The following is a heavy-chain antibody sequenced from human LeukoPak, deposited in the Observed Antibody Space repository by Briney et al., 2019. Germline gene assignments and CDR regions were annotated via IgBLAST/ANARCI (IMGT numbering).Heavy chain of an antibody. CDR2: IWYGGSNK. Sequence: GRSLRPSCVASGFTFSIFGMHWVRQAPGKGLEWVADIWYGGSNKNYADSVKGRFTISRDNPKKTLYLQMSSLRAEDTAVYYCARGPTHYYGSGSRMGFDTWGQGTLVTVSS. D-gene: IGHD3-10*01. CDR3: ARGPTHYYGSGSRMGFDT. V-gene: IGHV3-33*01. CDR1: GFTFSIFG. J-gene: IGHJ4*02.